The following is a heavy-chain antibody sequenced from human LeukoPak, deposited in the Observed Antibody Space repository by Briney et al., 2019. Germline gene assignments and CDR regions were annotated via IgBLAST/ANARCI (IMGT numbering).Heavy chain of an antibody. D-gene: IGHD3-3*01. Sequence: SETLSLTCTVSGGSISSSSYYWGWIRQPPGKGLEWIGSIYYSGSTYYNPSLKSRVTISVDTSKNQFSLKLSSVTAADTAVYYCARGEGLNYDFWSGYYSGNWFDPWGQGTLVTVSS. CDR1: GGSISSSSYY. CDR3: ARGEGLNYDFWSGYYSGNWFDP. CDR2: IYYSGST. J-gene: IGHJ5*02. V-gene: IGHV4-39*07.